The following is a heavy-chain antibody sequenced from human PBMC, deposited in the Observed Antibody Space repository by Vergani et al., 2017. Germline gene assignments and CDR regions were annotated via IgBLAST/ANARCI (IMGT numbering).Heavy chain of an antibody. J-gene: IGHJ5*02. CDR1: GGSISSSSYY. V-gene: IGHV4-39*07. D-gene: IGHD2-2*01. CDR2: NYYSGST. Sequence: QLQLQESGPGLVKPSETLSLTCTVSGGSISSSSYYWGWIRQPPGKGLEWIGSNYYSGSTYYNPSLKSRVTISVDTSKNQFSLKLSSVTAADTAVYYCASLGVPAANQNWFDPWGQGTLVTVSS. CDR3: ASLGVPAANQNWFDP.